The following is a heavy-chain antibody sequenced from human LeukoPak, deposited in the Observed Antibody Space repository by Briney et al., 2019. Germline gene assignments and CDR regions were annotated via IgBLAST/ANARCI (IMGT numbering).Heavy chain of an antibody. CDR2: ISSSSSYI. V-gene: IGHV3-21*01. CDR3: AREGMVATFDY. J-gene: IGHJ4*02. Sequence: GGSLRLSCAASGFTFSSYSMNWVRQAPGKGLEWVSSISSSSSYIYYADSVKGRFTISRDKAKNLLYLQMNSLRAEDTAIYYCAREGMVATFDYWGQGTLVTVSS. D-gene: IGHD5-12*01. CDR1: GFTFSSYS.